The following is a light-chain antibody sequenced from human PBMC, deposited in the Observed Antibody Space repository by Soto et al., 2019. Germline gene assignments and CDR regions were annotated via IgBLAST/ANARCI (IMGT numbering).Light chain of an antibody. CDR3: TSYAGSNNVV. J-gene: IGLJ2*01. CDR1: SSDVGGYNF. Sequence: QSALTQPPSASGSPGQSVTISCPGTSSDVGGYNFVSWYPQHPGKAPKLMIFEINKRPSGVPDRFSGSKSGNTASLTVSGLRAEDEADYYCTSYAGSNNVVFGGGTQLTVL. V-gene: IGLV2-8*01. CDR2: EIN.